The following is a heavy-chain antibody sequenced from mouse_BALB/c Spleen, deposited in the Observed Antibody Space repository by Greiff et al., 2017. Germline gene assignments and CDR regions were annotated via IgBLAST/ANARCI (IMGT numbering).Heavy chain of an antibody. D-gene: IGHD1-1*01. CDR2: ISYDGSN. J-gene: IGHJ4*01. Sequence: EVQLQESGPGLVKPSQSLSLTCSVTGYSITSGYYWNWIRQFPGNKLEWMGYISYDGSNNYNPSLKNRISITRDTSKNQFFLKLNSVTTEDTATYYCANYYGSSYGYAMDYWGQGTSVTVSS. CDR1: GYSITSGYY. CDR3: ANYYGSSYGYAMDY. V-gene: IGHV3-6*02.